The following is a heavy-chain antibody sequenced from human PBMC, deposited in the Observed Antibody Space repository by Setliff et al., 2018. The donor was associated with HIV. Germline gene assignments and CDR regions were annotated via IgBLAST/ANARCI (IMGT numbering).Heavy chain of an antibody. J-gene: IGHJ5*02. CDR3: ARRSYYDSSGPNWFDP. Sequence: LSLTCAVYGGSFSGYYWSWIRQPPGKGLEWIGEINHSGSTNYNPSLKSRVTISVDTSKNQFSLKLSSVTAADTAVYYCARRSYYDSSGPNWFDPWGQGTLVTV. V-gene: IGHV4-34*01. CDR1: GGSFSGYY. CDR2: INHSGST. D-gene: IGHD3-22*01.